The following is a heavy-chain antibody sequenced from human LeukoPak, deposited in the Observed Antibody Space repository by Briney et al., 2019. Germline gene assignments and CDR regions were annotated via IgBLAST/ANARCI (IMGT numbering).Heavy chain of an antibody. CDR2: IYNSGST. D-gene: IGHD5-24*01. J-gene: IGHJ3*02. Sequence: SETLSLTCTVSGGSISSYYWSWIRQPPGKGLEWIGYIYNSGSTNYNPSLKSRVTISVDTSKNQFSLKLSSVTAADTALYYCARHVGARDGYNSDAFDIWGQGTMVTVSS. CDR1: GGSISSYY. CDR3: ARHVGARDGYNSDAFDI. V-gene: IGHV4-59*08.